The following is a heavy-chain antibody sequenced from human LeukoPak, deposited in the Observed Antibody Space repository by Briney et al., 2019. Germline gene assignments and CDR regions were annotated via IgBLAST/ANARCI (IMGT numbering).Heavy chain of an antibody. CDR1: GFTFSSYG. D-gene: IGHD3-22*01. V-gene: IGHV3-30*18. J-gene: IGHJ4*02. Sequence: GGSLRLSCAASGFTFSSYGMHWVRQAPGKGLEWVAVISYDGSNKYYADSVKGRFTISRDNSKNTLYLQMNSLRAEDTAVYYCAKSEEYYYDSGGYYFDYWGQGTLVTVSS. CDR3: AKSEEYYYDSGGYYFDY. CDR2: ISYDGSNK.